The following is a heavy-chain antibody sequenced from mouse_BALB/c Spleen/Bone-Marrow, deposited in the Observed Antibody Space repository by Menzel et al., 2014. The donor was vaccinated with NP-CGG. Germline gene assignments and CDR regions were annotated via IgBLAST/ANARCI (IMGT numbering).Heavy chain of an antibody. D-gene: IGHD1-1*01. CDR2: IHPSDSET. CDR3: AREREITTVVAGDWYFDV. Sequence: QVQLQQSGAELVRPGASVKLSCKASGYSFTSYWMNWVKQRPGQGLEWIGMIHPSDSETRLNQKFKDKAPLTVDKSSSTAYMQLSSPTSEDSAVYFCAREREITTVVAGDWYFDVWGAATTVTVSS. CDR1: GYSFTSYW. J-gene: IGHJ1*01. V-gene: IGHV1-61*01.